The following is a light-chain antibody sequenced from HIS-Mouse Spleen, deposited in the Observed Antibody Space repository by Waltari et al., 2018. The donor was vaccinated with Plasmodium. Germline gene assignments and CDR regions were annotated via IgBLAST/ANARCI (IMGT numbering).Light chain of an antibody. CDR1: QSVSSY. V-gene: IGKV3-11*01. CDR3: QQRSNWPLYT. J-gene: IGKJ2*01. CDR2: DAS. Sequence: EIVLTQSPATLSLSPGERATLPCRASQSVSSYLAWCQQKPGQAPRLLIYDASNRATGIPARFSGSGSGTDFTLTISSLEPEDFAVYYCQQRSNWPLYTFGQGTKLEIK.